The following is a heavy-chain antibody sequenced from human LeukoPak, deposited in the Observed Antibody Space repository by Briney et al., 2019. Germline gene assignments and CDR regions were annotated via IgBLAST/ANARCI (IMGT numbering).Heavy chain of an antibody. V-gene: IGHV4-39*07. D-gene: IGHD6-19*01. Sequence: SETLSLTCTVSGGSISSSSYYWGWIRQPPGKGLEWIGSIYYSGSTYYNPSLKSRVTISVDTSKNQFSLKLTSVTAADTAVYYCARISPLGGWYSDYWGQGTLVTVSS. CDR3: ARISPLGGWYSDY. J-gene: IGHJ4*02. CDR1: GGSISSSSYY. CDR2: IYYSGST.